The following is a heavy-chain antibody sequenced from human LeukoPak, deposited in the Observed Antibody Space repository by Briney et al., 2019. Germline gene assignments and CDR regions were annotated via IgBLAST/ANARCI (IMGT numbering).Heavy chain of an antibody. Sequence: ASVKVSCKASGYTFTGYYMHWVRQAPGQGLEWMGWINPNSGGTNYAQKFQGRVTMTRDTSISTAYMELSRLRSDDTAVYYCARESSGYYYGAFDIWGQGTMVTVSS. J-gene: IGHJ3*02. V-gene: IGHV1-2*02. D-gene: IGHD3-22*01. CDR2: INPNSGGT. CDR3: ARESSGYYYGAFDI. CDR1: GYTFTGYY.